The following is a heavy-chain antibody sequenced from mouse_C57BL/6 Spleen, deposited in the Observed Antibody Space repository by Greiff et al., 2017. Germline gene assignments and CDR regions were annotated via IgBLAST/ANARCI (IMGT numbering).Heavy chain of an antibody. CDR1: GFSLTSYG. CDR3: ARHRHDPYAMDY. Sequence: QVQLKESGPGLVAPSQSLSITCTVSGFSLTSYGVHWVRQPPGQGLEWLVVIWSGGSTTYNSALKSRLSISKDNSKSQVFLKMNSLQNDDTAMYYCARHRHDPYAMDYWGQGTSVTVSS. V-gene: IGHV2-6-1*01. J-gene: IGHJ4*01. CDR2: IWSGGST. D-gene: IGHD2-3*01.